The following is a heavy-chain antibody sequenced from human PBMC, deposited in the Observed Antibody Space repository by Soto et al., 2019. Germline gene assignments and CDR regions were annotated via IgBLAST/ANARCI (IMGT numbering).Heavy chain of an antibody. J-gene: IGHJ6*03. D-gene: IGHD2-2*01. CDR1: GLPFSSYA. CDR2: TSGSGANT. CDR3: AKGASSSHYLTYYFYDVDV. Sequence: LLESGGGLAQPGGSLRLSCAASGLPFSSYAMNWVRQAPGKGLEWVSATSGSGANTYDENSVKGRFTISRDNSKNTLFLQSDGLRSEDTAVYYCAKGASSSHYLTYYFYDVDVWGKGTTVNVSS. V-gene: IGHV3-23*01.